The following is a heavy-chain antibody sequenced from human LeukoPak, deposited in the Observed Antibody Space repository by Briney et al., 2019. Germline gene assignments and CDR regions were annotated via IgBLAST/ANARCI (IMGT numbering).Heavy chain of an antibody. V-gene: IGHV1-2*02. Sequence: ASVKVSFKSTEYNFIVNYGHWLRHAPGQGLEWMGWINPYSGDTNYARKFQGRVTMTRDKSITTASLELTGLTSDDTSVYFCFSSDNSGYFDPWGQGTLVTVSS. J-gene: IGHJ5*02. D-gene: IGHD3-22*01. CDR1: EYNFIVNY. CDR3: FSSDNSGYFDP. CDR2: INPYSGDT.